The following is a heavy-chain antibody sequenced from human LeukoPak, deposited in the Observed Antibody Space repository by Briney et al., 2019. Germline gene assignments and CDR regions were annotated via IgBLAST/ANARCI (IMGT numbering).Heavy chain of an antibody. CDR3: ARDLAPYCSGGRCSTFDY. J-gene: IGHJ4*02. D-gene: IGHD2-15*01. Sequence: GGSLRLSCAASGFTFISYWMSWVRQAPGKGLEWVSYISSSSNMIYYADSMKGRFTISRDNAKNSLYLQMNSLRAEDTAIYYCARDLAPYCSGGRCSTFDYWGQGTLVTVSS. V-gene: IGHV3-48*01. CDR1: GFTFISYW. CDR2: ISSSSNMI.